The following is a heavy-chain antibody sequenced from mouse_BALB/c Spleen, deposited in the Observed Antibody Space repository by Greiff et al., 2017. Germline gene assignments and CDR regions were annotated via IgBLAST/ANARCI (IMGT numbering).Heavy chain of an antibody. Sequence: VQLQQSGAELVKPGASVKLSCKATGYTFSSYWIEWVKQRPGHGLEWIGEIIPGSGSTNYNEKFKGKATFTADTSSNTAYMQLSSLTSEDSAVYYCARTKDGNDYYAMDYWGQGTSVTVSS. V-gene: IGHV1-9*01. CDR2: IIPGSGST. CDR3: ARTKDGNDYYAMDY. CDR1: GYTFSSYW. D-gene: IGHD2-1*01. J-gene: IGHJ4*01.